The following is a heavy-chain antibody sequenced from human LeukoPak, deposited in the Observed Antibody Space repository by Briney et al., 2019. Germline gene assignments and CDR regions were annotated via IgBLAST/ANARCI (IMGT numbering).Heavy chain of an antibody. Sequence: ASVNVSCKASRYTFTGYYMHWVRQALGQPLEWMGWINPNSGGTNYAQKFQARVTMTRDTSISTAYRELSRLRSDDTAVYYCARTPIVSTAFDIWGQGTMVTVSS. CDR1: RYTFTGYY. J-gene: IGHJ3*02. CDR2: INPNSGGT. V-gene: IGHV1-2*02. D-gene: IGHD5/OR15-5a*01. CDR3: ARTPIVSTAFDI.